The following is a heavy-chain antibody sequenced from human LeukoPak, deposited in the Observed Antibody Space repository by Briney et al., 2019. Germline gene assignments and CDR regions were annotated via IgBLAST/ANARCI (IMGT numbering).Heavy chain of an antibody. CDR2: IYTSGST. D-gene: IGHD6-6*01. J-gene: IGHJ4*02. CDR1: SGTLGSYY. Sequence: SETLSLTCTVSSGTLGSYYWNWLRQPAGKGLEWIGHIYTSGSTNYNPSLKSRVTMSVDTSKNQFSLKLNSVTAADTAFYYCAREYSSSSGKALDYWGQGTLVTVSS. CDR3: AREYSSSSGKALDY. V-gene: IGHV4-4*07.